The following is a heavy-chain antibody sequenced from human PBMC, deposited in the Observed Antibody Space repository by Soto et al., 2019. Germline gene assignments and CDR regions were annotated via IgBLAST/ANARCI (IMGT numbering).Heavy chain of an antibody. CDR2: ISAYNGNT. Sequence: QVQLVQSGAEVKKPGASVKVSCKASGYTFTSYGIGWVRQAPGQGLEWMGWISAYNGNTNYAQKLQGRVTMTTDTSTSTAYMELRSLRSDDTAVYYCARVYCSGGSCYPNWFDPWGQGTLVTVSS. V-gene: IGHV1-18*01. CDR3: ARVYCSGGSCYPNWFDP. CDR1: GYTFTSYG. D-gene: IGHD2-15*01. J-gene: IGHJ5*02.